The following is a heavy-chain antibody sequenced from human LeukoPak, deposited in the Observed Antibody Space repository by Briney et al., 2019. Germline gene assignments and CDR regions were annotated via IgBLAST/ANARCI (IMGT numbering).Heavy chain of an antibody. Sequence: GGSLRLSCAASGFTFSDYYMSWIRQAPGKGLGWVSYISSSGSTIYYADSVKGRFTISRDNAKNSLYLQMNSLRAEDTAVYYCARVYCSSTSCSTDGVYYFDYWGQGTLVTVSS. CDR1: GFTFSDYY. D-gene: IGHD2-2*02. CDR3: ARVYCSSTSCSTDGVYYFDY. J-gene: IGHJ4*02. CDR2: ISSSGSTI. V-gene: IGHV3-11*01.